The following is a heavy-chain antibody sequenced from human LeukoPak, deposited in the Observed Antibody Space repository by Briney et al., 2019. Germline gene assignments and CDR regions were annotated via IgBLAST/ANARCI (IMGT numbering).Heavy chain of an antibody. D-gene: IGHD3-10*01. CDR3: AKEGPWLGEIPFDY. J-gene: IGHJ4*02. Sequence: PGGSLRLSWVASGFTFSNYAMSWVHQAPGKGLKWVSSISGSGAPTYYADSVKGRFTISRDNSKNTMYLEMKSLRAEDTAVYYCAKEGPWLGEIPFDYWGQGTLVTVSS. V-gene: IGHV3-23*01. CDR1: GFTFSNYA. CDR2: ISGSGAPT.